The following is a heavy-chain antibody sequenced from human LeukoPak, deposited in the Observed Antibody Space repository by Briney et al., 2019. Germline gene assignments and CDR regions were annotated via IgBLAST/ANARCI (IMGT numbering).Heavy chain of an antibody. Sequence: PSETLSLTCSVSGASIRDYYWTWIRQPPGKRLQWIGSISHSGSTKYNPSLNSRVSISIDTSRDQFSLKLRSVTAADTAVYYCAKAPSAYCGGDCFSAYMDVWGKGTTVTVSS. CDR3: AKAPSAYCGGDCFSAYMDV. V-gene: IGHV4-59*01. D-gene: IGHD2-21*02. CDR1: GASIRDYY. CDR2: ISHSGST. J-gene: IGHJ6*03.